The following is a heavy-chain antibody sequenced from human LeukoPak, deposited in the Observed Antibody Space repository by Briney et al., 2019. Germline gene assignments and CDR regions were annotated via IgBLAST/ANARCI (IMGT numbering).Heavy chain of an antibody. D-gene: IGHD3-16*01. CDR2: ISASGGNT. J-gene: IGHJ5*02. CDR3: ANGFMKTLAS. CDR1: GFTFSNVW. Sequence: PGGSLRLSCAASGFTFSNVWMSWVRQAPGKGLEWVSVISASGGNTYYADSVKGRFTISRDNSKNTLYLQMNSLRAEDTAVYYCANGFMKTLASWSQGTLVTVSS. V-gene: IGHV3-23*01.